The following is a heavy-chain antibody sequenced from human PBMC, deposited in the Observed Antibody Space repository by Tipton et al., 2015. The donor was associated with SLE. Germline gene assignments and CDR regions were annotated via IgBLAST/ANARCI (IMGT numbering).Heavy chain of an antibody. D-gene: IGHD4-17*01. Sequence: LRLSCTVSGGSISSSNYYWGWIRQPPGKGLEWIGSIYYSGSTYYNPSLESRVSISVDTSKNQFFLNLSSVTVADTAVYYCAKDYNHDNADYNWGRGTLVIVSS. CDR2: IYYSGST. CDR1: GGSISSSNYY. CDR3: AKDYNHDNADYN. J-gene: IGHJ4*02. V-gene: IGHV4-39*07.